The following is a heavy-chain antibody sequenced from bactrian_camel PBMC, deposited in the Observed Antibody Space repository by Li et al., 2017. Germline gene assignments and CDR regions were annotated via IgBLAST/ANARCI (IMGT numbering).Heavy chain of an antibody. V-gene: IGHV3S1*01. D-gene: IGHD7*01. CDR2: ITASGRST. CDR3: AKASRLSGDSVAIGDFGY. Sequence: HVQLVESGGGLVQPGGSLTLSCAASGFTFSGSDMKWLRQAPGKGLEWVSVITASGRSTDYAESVKGRFTISRDNAKGTLYLQLSNVGPGDTATYYCAKASRLSGDSVAIGDFGYRGQGTQVTVS. CDR1: GFTFSGSD. J-gene: IGHJ6*01.